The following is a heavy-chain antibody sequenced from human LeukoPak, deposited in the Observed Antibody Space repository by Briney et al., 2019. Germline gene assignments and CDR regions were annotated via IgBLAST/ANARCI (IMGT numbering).Heavy chain of an antibody. Sequence: SETLSLTCAVYGGSFSGYYWSWIRQPPGKGLECIGEINHSGSTNYNPSLKSRVTISVDTSKNQFSLKLSSVTAADTAVYYCARVDYVWGSYRYTSNFDYWGQGTLVTVSS. D-gene: IGHD3-16*02. CDR3: ARVDYVWGSYRYTSNFDY. V-gene: IGHV4-34*01. CDR1: GGSFSGYY. J-gene: IGHJ4*02. CDR2: INHSGST.